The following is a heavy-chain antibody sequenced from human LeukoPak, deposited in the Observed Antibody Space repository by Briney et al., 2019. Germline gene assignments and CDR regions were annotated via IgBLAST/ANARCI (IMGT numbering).Heavy chain of an antibody. CDR1: GYSISSGFY. Sequence: SETLSLTCTVAGYSISSGFYWGWIRQPPGKGLEWTGTIYHSGSTYYNPSLKSRVTISVDTSKNQFSLSLTSVTAADTAVYYCARCCVVVAAGRFDPWGQGTLVTVSS. CDR2: IYHSGST. D-gene: IGHD2-15*01. CDR3: ARCCVVVAAGRFDP. V-gene: IGHV4-38-2*02. J-gene: IGHJ5*02.